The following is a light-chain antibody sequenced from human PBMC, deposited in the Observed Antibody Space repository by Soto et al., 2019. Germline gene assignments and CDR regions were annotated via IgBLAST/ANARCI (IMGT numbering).Light chain of an antibody. J-gene: IGLJ1*01. CDR2: EVS. CDR1: SSDVGGYNY. Sequence: QAGLTQPPSASWSPGQSVTISCTGTSSDVGGYNYVSWYQHHPGKAPKLMIYEVSKRPSGVPDRFSGSKSGNTASLTVSGLQAEDEADYYCSSYAGSNNFVFGTGTKVTLL. V-gene: IGLV2-8*01. CDR3: SSYAGSNNFV.